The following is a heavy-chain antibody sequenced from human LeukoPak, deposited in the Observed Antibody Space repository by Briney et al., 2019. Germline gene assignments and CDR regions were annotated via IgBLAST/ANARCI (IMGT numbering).Heavy chain of an antibody. CDR2: ISSSSSTI. J-gene: IGHJ4*02. CDR1: GFTFSSYS. CDR3: IVLAVAGTFGFDD. Sequence: GGTLRLSCAASGFTFSSYSMNWVRQPPGPGLEWDSYISSSSSTIYYADSVKGRFTTSRDNAKHSLYLQMNSLRAEDTAVYYCIVLAVAGTFGFDDWGQGTLVTVSS. V-gene: IGHV3-48*01. D-gene: IGHD6-19*01.